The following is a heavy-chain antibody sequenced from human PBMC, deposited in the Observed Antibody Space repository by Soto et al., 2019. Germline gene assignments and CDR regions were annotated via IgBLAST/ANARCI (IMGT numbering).Heavy chain of an antibody. D-gene: IGHD3-10*01. CDR1: GGSFSGYY. V-gene: IGHV4-34*01. CDR3: ARGKRPMVRGVMSRWFDP. J-gene: IGHJ5*02. Sequence: XXTLSLACAVYGGSFSGYYWRWIPQPPGKGLEWIGEINHSGSTNYNPSLKSRVTISVDTSKNQFSLKLSSVTAADTDVYYCARGKRPMVRGVMSRWFDPWGQGTLVTVSS. CDR2: INHSGST.